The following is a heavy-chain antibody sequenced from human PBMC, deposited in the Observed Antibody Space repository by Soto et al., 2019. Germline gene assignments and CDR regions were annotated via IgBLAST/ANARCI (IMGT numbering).Heavy chain of an antibody. CDR2: ISGYNGNT. CDR3: AREREYYYDSSGNYYYHYGMDV. J-gene: IGHJ6*02. CDR1: GYTFTNYG. V-gene: IGHV1-18*04. Sequence: QVQLVESGAEVKKPGASVKVSCKASGYTFTNYGISWVQQAPGQGLEWMGWISGYNGNTKYAQKFQGRVTMTTDTPTNTAYMDLRSLRSDDTAVYYCAREREYYYDSSGNYYYHYGMDVWGQGTTVTVS. D-gene: IGHD3-22*01.